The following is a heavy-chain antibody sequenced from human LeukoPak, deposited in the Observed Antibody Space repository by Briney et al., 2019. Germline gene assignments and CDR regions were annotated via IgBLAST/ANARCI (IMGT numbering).Heavy chain of an antibody. V-gene: IGHV3-23*01. CDR1: GFTFSSYA. J-gene: IGHJ4*02. D-gene: IGHD3-3*01. CDR2: ISGSGGST. Sequence: GGSLRLSCAASGFTFSSYAMSWVRQAPGKGLEWVSAISGSGGSTYYADSVKGRFTISRDNSKNTLYLQMNSLRAEDTAVYYCAKGVYYDFWSASYYFDYWGQGTLVTVSS. CDR3: AKGVYYDFWSASYYFDY.